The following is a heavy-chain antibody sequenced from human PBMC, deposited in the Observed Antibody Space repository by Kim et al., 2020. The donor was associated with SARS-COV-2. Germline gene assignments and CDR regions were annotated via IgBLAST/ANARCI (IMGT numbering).Heavy chain of an antibody. D-gene: IGHD3-10*01. CDR1: GFTFSNYG. CDR2: ILYDGSNK. CDR3: AKDSGGYYYYGMDV. J-gene: IGHJ6*02. V-gene: IGHV3-33*06. Sequence: GGSLRLSCAASGFTFSNYGMHWVRQAPGKGLEWVAVILYDGSNKYYADSVKGRFTISRDNSKNTLYLQMNSLRAEDTAVYYCAKDSGGYYYYGMDVWGQG.